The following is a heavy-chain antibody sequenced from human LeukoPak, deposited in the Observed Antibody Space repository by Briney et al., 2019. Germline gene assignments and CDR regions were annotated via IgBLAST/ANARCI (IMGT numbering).Heavy chain of an antibody. CDR2: ISSSSNYI. Sequence: GGSLRLSCAVSGFTFSSYSMNWVRQAPGKGLEWVSSISSSSNYIYYADSVRGRFTISRDNAKNSLSLQMNNLRPEDTALYYCARDQRPKKYFYDSSGSSAYWGQGTLVTVSS. CDR1: GFTFSSYS. D-gene: IGHD3-22*01. J-gene: IGHJ4*02. CDR3: ARDQRPKKYFYDSSGSSAY. V-gene: IGHV3-21*01.